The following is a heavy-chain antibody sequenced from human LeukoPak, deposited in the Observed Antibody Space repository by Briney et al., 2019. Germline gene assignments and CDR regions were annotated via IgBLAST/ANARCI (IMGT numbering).Heavy chain of an antibody. V-gene: IGHV4-4*02. Sequence: SETLSLTCTVSGGSISGDNWWSWVRQAPGKGLEWIGEVDHSGRTNYNPSLKSRVTISEDKSKNQFSLIMSSVTAADTAVYYCARVGAKKTTYYYESSGYYGLFDYWGQGTLVTVSS. J-gene: IGHJ4*02. CDR3: ARVGAKKTTYYYESSGYYGLFDY. CDR1: GGSISGDNW. D-gene: IGHD3-22*01. CDR2: VDHSGRT.